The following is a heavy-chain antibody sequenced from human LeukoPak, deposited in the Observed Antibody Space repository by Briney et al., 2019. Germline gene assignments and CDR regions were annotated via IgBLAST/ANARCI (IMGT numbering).Heavy chain of an antibody. Sequence: ASVKVSCKPSGGTFSSYGISWVRQAPGQGLEWMGGIVPIFGTTNYAQKFQGRVSITADESTSTAYMDLSSLRSEDTAVYYCARVSDVVAQAFDYWGQGTLVTVSS. J-gene: IGHJ4*02. CDR3: ARVSDVVAQAFDY. V-gene: IGHV1-69*13. D-gene: IGHD5-12*01. CDR1: GGTFSSYG. CDR2: IVPIFGTT.